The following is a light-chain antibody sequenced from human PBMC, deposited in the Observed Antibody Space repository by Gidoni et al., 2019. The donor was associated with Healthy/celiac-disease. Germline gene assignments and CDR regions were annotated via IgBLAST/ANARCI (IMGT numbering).Light chain of an antibody. CDR3: HQSSSFPYT. V-gene: IGKV6-21*01. CDR2: DAS. Sequence: EIVLTHSPDFQSVTPKEKVTITCRASQSIGSSLHWYQQKPDQSPKLLIKDASQSFSGVRPRFSGSGSGTDFTLTINSLEAEDAATYYCHQSSSFPYTFXQXTKLEIK. J-gene: IGKJ2*01. CDR1: QSIGSS.